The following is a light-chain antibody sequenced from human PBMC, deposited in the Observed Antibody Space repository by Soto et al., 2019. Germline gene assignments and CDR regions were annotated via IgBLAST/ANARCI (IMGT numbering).Light chain of an antibody. Sequence: EIVMTQSPATLSVSPGERATLSCRASQSVSTNLVWYQQKPGQAPRLLIYGASTRATGVPVRFSGSGSETEFTLTINSLQSEDFAVYYCLQHNNWWTFGQGTKGEIK. CDR3: LQHNNWWT. CDR2: GAS. CDR1: QSVSTN. V-gene: IGKV3-15*01. J-gene: IGKJ1*01.